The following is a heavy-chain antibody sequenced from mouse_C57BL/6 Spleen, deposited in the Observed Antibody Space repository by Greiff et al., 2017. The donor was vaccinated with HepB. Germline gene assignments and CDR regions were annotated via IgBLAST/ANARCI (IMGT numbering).Heavy chain of an antibody. Sequence: EVQLQESGPGLVKPSQSLSLTCSVTGYSITSGYYWNWIRQFPGNKLEWMGYISYDGSNNYNPSLKNRISITRDTSKNQFFLKLNSVTTEDTATYYCASYYYGSSFPYCAMDYWGQGTSVTVSS. CDR2: ISYDGSN. CDR3: ASYYYGSSFPYCAMDY. D-gene: IGHD1-1*01. CDR1: GYSITSGYY. V-gene: IGHV3-6*01. J-gene: IGHJ4*01.